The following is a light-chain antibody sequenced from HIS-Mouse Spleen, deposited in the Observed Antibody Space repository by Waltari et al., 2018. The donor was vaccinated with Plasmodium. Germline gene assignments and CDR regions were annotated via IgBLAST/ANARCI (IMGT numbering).Light chain of an antibody. CDR1: SSDVGGYNY. Sequence: QSALTQPRSVSGSPGQSVPISCTGTSSDVGGYNYVSWYQQHPGKAPKLMIYAVSKRPSGVPDRFSGSKSGNTASLTISGLQAEDEADYYCCSYAGSYTLVFGGGTKLTVL. CDR3: CSYAGSYTLV. J-gene: IGLJ2*01. V-gene: IGLV2-11*01. CDR2: AVS.